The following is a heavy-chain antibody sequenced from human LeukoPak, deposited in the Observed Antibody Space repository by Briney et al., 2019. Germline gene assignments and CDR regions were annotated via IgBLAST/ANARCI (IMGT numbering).Heavy chain of an antibody. J-gene: IGHJ4*02. D-gene: IGHD1-26*01. CDR3: ASSYSGNYYVFDY. CDR1: GRYISSYY. Sequence: PSETLSLTCTVSGRYISSYYWSWIRQPAGKGLEWIGRTYTSGSTNYNPSLKSRVPMSVGTSKNQFSLKLSSVTAADTAVYYCASSYSGNYYVFDYWGQGTLVTVSS. V-gene: IGHV4-4*07. CDR2: TYTSGST.